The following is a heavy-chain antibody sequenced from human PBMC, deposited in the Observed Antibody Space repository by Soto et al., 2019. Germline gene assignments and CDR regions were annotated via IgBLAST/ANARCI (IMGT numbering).Heavy chain of an antibody. J-gene: IGHJ4*02. CDR2: ISGSGGST. CDR1: GFTFSSYA. D-gene: IGHD6-13*01. Sequence: EVQLLESGGGLVQPGGSLRLSCAASGFTFSSYAMSWVRQAPGKGLEWVSAISGSGGSTYYADSVKGRFTISRDNSKNTLYLKRNSLRAEDTAVYYWEKEGQQLGGGYFDYWGQGTLVTVSS. V-gene: IGHV3-23*01. CDR3: EKEGQQLGGGYFDY.